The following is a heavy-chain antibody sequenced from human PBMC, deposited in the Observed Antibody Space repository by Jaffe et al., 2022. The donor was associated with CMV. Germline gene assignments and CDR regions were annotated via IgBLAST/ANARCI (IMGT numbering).Heavy chain of an antibody. Sequence: EVQLVESGGGLVQPGRSLRLSCAASGFTFDDYAMHWVRQAPGKGLEWVSGISWNSGSIGYADSVKGRFTISRDNAKNSLYLQMNSLRAEDTALYYCAKDINGSNWNYLRARRYYYGMDVWGQGTTVTVSS. V-gene: IGHV3-9*01. CDR2: ISWNSGSI. CDR1: GFTFDDYA. D-gene: IGHD1-7*01. J-gene: IGHJ6*02. CDR3: AKDINGSNWNYLRARRYYYGMDV.